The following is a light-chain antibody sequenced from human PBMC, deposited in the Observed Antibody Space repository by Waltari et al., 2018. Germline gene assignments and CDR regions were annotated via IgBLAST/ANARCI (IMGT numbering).Light chain of an antibody. V-gene: IGKV3-20*01. CDR1: QSVTRS. J-gene: IGKJ1*01. CDR2: GAS. Sequence: EIGLTQSPGTLSLSPGESATLSCRTSQSVTRSLALYQQKPGQAPRLLIYGASNRATGIPDRFSGSGSGTDFSLTISSLEPEDFAVYYCQHYLRLPVTFGQGTKVEVK. CDR3: QHYLRLPVT.